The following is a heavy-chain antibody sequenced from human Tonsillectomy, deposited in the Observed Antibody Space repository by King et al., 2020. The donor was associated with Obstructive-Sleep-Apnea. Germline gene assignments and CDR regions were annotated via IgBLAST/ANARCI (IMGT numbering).Heavy chain of an antibody. CDR1: GFTFSSYG. CDR2: IRYDGNNK. J-gene: IGHJ4*02. D-gene: IGHD1-7*01. Sequence: VQLVESGGGVVQPGRSLRLSCEASGFTFSSYGMHWVRQAPGKGLEWVSFIRYDGNNKYYAGSVKGRFTISRDNPKNTLYLQMDDWRTGDTAVYYCAKDAAITGTLDYWGQGIQVTVSS. V-gene: IGHV3-30*02. CDR3: AKDAAITGTLDY.